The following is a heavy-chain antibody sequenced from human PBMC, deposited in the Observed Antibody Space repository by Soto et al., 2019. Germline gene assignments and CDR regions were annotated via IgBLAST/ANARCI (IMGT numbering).Heavy chain of an antibody. CDR1: GFSLSTSGVG. V-gene: IGHV2-5*02. CDR2: IYWDYDK. D-gene: IGHD3-10*01. CDR3: AHVQGHGSNYFH. Sequence: QITLKESGPTLVKPTQTLTLTCAFSGFSLSTSGVGVGWTRQPPGKALGWLALIYWDYDKRYSSSLKSRLTITTYTSKNQLVITMSNMDPVATATFYCAHVQGHGSNYFHWGQGTLVTVSS. J-gene: IGHJ4*02.